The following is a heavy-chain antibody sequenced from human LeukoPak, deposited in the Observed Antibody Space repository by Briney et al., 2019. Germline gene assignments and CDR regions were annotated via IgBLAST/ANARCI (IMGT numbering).Heavy chain of an antibody. CDR2: IYYSGST. Sequence: PSETLSLTCTVSGGSISSSSYYWGWIRQPPGKGLEWVGSIYYSGSTYYNPSLKSRVTISVDTSKNQFSLKLSSVTAADTAVYYSATPGGYYDSSGYFKDYWGQGTLVTVSS. J-gene: IGHJ4*02. CDR1: GGSISSSSYY. D-gene: IGHD3-22*01. CDR3: ATPGGYYDSSGYFKDY. V-gene: IGHV4-39*01.